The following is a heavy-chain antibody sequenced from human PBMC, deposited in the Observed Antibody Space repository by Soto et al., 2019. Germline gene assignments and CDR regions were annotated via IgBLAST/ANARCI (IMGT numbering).Heavy chain of an antibody. D-gene: IGHD3-3*01. Sequence: ASVKVSCKASGYTFTSYGISWVRQAPGQGLEWMGWISAYNGNTNYAQKLQGRVTMTTDTSTSTAYMELRSLRSDDTALYYCARAVYYDFWSGPNWFDPWGQGTLVTVSS. V-gene: IGHV1-18*01. CDR1: GYTFTSYG. J-gene: IGHJ5*02. CDR2: ISAYNGNT. CDR3: ARAVYYDFWSGPNWFDP.